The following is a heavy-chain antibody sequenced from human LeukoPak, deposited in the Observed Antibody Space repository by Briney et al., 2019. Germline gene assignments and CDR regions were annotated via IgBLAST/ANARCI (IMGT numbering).Heavy chain of an antibody. CDR1: GASITSSW. CDR2: IHQSASP. CDR3: ARHVFSWFDP. V-gene: IGHV4-4*02. J-gene: IGHJ5*02. D-gene: IGHD2-8*01. Sequence: PSETLSLTCAVSGASITSSWWSWVRQSPGRGLEWIGEIHQSASPNYNTSLKSRVTISVDTSKNQFSLKLSSVTAADTAVYYCARHVFSWFDPWGQGTLVTVSS.